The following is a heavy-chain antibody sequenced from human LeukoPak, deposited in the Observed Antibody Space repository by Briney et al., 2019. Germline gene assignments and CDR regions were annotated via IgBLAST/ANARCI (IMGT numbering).Heavy chain of an antibody. V-gene: IGHV1-18*01. Sequence: ASVKVSCKAPGGTFSSYAISWVRQAPGQGLEWMGWISAYNGNTNYAQKLQGRVTMTTDTSTSTAYMELRSLRSDDTAVYYCARVFMDFWSGSDYYYGMDVWGQGTTVTVSS. J-gene: IGHJ6*02. CDR2: ISAYNGNT. D-gene: IGHD3-3*01. CDR3: ARVFMDFWSGSDYYYGMDV. CDR1: GGTFSSYA.